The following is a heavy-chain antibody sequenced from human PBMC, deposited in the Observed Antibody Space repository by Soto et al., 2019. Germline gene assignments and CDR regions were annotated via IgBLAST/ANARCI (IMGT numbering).Heavy chain of an antibody. CDR3: ARDGGYYGSTRDAYGMDV. V-gene: IGHV4-59*01. CDR1: GGSISSYY. D-gene: IGHD3-10*01. J-gene: IGHJ6*02. CDR2: IYYSGST. Sequence: TLSLTCTVSGGSISSYYWSWIRQPPGKGLEWIGYIYYSGSTNYNPSLKSRVTISVDTSKNQFSLKLSSVTAADTAVYYCARDGGYYGSTRDAYGMDVWGQGTTVTVSS.